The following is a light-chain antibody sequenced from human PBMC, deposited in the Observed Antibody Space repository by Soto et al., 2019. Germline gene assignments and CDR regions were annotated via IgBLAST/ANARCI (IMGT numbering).Light chain of an antibody. J-gene: IGKJ1*01. V-gene: IGKV1-5*01. CDR3: QQYENYWT. Sequence: DIQMTQSPSTLSATARDRVTIPSRASQSISSWLAWYQHKPGKAPKLLIYDAPNLDSGVPSRFSGSGSGTEFSLTISNLQPDDCATYYCQQYENYWTFGQGTKVDIK. CDR1: QSISSW. CDR2: DAP.